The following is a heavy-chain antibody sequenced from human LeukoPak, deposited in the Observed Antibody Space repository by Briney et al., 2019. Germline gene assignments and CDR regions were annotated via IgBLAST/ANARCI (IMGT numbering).Heavy chain of an antibody. J-gene: IGHJ4*02. CDR3: ARDLPALVPVY. CDR2: IYYSGST. Sequence: SQTLSLTCTVSGGSISSGGYYWSWIRQPPGKGLEWIGYIYYSGSTYYNPTLKSRVTISVDTSNNQFSLKLSSVTAADTAVYYCARDLPALVPVYWGQGTLVTVSS. V-gene: IGHV4-30-4*01. CDR1: GGSISSGGYY. D-gene: IGHD5-18*01.